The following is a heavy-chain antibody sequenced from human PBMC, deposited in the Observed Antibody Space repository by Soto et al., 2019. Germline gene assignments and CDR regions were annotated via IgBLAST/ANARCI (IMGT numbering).Heavy chain of an antibody. D-gene: IGHD3-16*01. V-gene: IGHV4-61*01. CDR2: IYYSGST. J-gene: IGHJ4*02. CDR3: ARGAGLFDY. Sequence: QVLLQESGPGLVKPSETLSLTCTVSGGAVSSHSYYWSWIRQPPGKGLEWIGYIYYSGSTNYNPSLKSRVPMSVATSNNQFSLKLSSVTAAYTAVYYCARGAGLFDYWGQGTLVTVSS. CDR1: GGAVSSHSYY.